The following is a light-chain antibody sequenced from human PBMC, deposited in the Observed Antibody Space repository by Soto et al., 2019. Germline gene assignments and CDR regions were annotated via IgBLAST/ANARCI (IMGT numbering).Light chain of an antibody. J-gene: IGKJ4*01. V-gene: IGKV1-12*01. Sequence: DIQMTQSPSSVSSSVGDGVTITCRASQDISTWLGWYQQKPGKAPTLLIYRASTLHSGVPSRFSGSGSGTDFTLTINSLQPEDFATYHCQQTHSFPLTFGGGTKVEI. CDR1: QDISTW. CDR2: RAS. CDR3: QQTHSFPLT.